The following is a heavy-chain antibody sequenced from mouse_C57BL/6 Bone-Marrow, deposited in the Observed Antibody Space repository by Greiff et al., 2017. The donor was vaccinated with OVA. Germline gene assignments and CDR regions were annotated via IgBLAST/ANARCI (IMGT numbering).Heavy chain of an antibody. D-gene: IGHD3-2*02. Sequence: VQLQQSGAELVRPGTSVKLSCKASGYTFTNYWIGWAKQRPGHGLEWIGDIYPGGGYTNYNEKFKGKATLTADKSSSTAYMQFSSLTSEDSAIYYCARGEKLRLPYYYAMDYWGQGTSVTVSS. V-gene: IGHV1-63*01. CDR2: IYPGGGYT. CDR1: GYTFTNYW. J-gene: IGHJ4*01. CDR3: ARGEKLRLPYYYAMDY.